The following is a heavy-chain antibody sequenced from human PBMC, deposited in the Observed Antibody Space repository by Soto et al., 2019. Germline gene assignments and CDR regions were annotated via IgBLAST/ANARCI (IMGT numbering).Heavy chain of an antibody. CDR1: GGSFSGYY. Sequence: QVQLQQWGAGLLKPSETLSLTCAVYGGSFSGYYWSWIRQPPGKGLEWIGEINHSGSTNYNPSLKSRVTISVDTSKTQFALKLSTVTAADTAVYYCARGGGGCYYGSGGFDPWGQGTLVTVSS. CDR3: ARGGGGCYYGSGGFDP. V-gene: IGHV4-34*01. D-gene: IGHD3-10*01. J-gene: IGHJ5*02. CDR2: INHSGST.